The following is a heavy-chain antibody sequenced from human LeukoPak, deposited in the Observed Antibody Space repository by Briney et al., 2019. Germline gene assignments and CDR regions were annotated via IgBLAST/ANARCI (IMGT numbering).Heavy chain of an antibody. D-gene: IGHD3-10*01. Sequence: QAGGSLRLSCAASGFTFSSYSMNWVRQAPGKGLEWVSYISSSSSTIYYADSVKGRFTISRDNAKNSLYLQMNSLRAEDTAVYYCARDQGYYGSGTRTWYYYYYMDVWGKGTTVTISS. CDR2: ISSSSSTI. J-gene: IGHJ6*03. V-gene: IGHV3-48*04. CDR3: ARDQGYYGSGTRTWYYYYYMDV. CDR1: GFTFSSYS.